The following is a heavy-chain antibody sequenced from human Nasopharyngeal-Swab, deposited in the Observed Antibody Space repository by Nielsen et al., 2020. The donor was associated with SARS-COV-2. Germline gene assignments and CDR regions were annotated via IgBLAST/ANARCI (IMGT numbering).Heavy chain of an antibody. Sequence: SETLSLTCTVSGGSISSGGYYWSWIRQHPGKGQEWIGYIYYSGSTYYNPSLKSRVTISVDTSKNQFSLKLSSVTAADTAVYYCARQFYGDYYFDYWGQGTLVTVSS. V-gene: IGHV4-31*03. CDR2: IYYSGST. CDR3: ARQFYGDYYFDY. D-gene: IGHD4-17*01. CDR1: GGSISSGGYY. J-gene: IGHJ4*02.